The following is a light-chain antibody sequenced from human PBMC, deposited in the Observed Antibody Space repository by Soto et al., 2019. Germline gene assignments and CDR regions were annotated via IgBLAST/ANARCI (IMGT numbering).Light chain of an antibody. Sequence: QSVLTQPASVSGSPGQSITISCTGTNSDVGSYNLVSWYQQHPGKAPKVIIYEVSERPSGVSDRFSGSKSGNTTSLMISGLQAEDEADYYCCAYAGSSTQSYGFGSGTKLTVL. V-gene: IGLV2-23*02. J-gene: IGLJ1*01. CDR3: CAYAGSSTQSYG. CDR2: EVS. CDR1: NSDVGSYNL.